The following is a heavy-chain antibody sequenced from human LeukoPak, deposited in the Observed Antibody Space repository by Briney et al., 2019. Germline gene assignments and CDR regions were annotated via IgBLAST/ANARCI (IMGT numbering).Heavy chain of an antibody. J-gene: IGHJ4*01. Sequence: PGGSLRLSCAASGFIVSGDFMSWVRQAPGKGLEWVSVIYSDGGTYYADSVKGRFTISRDNAKNSLYLQMNSLRAEDTAVYYCARVNLVGATIDYWGQGTLVTVSS. CDR2: IYSDGGT. CDR1: GFIVSGDF. CDR3: ARVNLVGATIDY. D-gene: IGHD1-26*01. V-gene: IGHV3-66*01.